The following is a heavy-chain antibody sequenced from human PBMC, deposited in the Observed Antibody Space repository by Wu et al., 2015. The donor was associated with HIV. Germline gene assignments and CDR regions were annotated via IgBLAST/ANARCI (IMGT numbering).Heavy chain of an antibody. CDR3: ARRNNSLVGTVYQYYGMDV. CDR2: ISAYNGNT. D-gene: IGHD1-26*01. J-gene: IGHJ6*02. V-gene: IGHV1-18*01. CDR1: GYSFTTHG. Sequence: QAQLVQSGAEVKKPGASVKVSCKASGYSFTTHGISWVRQAPGQGLKWMGWISAYNGNTKYAQKVQGRVSMTTDTSTSTVYMELRSLTSDDTAIYYCARRNNSLVGTVYQYYGMDVWGRRDHGHR.